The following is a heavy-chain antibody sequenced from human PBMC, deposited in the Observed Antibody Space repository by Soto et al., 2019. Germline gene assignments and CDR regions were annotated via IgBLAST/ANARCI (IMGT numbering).Heavy chain of an antibody. V-gene: IGHV4-39*01. CDR3: TQAWEPNGWFDP. D-gene: IGHD1-26*01. J-gene: IGHJ5*02. CDR2: IYYSGST. CDR1: GGCISFINFY. Sequence: PXATLWLTCTVSGGCISFINFYWGWIRQPPGKGLEWIGSIYYSGSTYYNPSLKSRLTISVDTSKNQFSLKLSSVTAADTAVYYCTQAWEPNGWFDPWGQGTLVTVSS.